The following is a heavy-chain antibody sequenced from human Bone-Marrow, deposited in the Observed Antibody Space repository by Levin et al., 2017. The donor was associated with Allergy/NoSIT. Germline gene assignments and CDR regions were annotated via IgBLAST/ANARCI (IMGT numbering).Heavy chain of an antibody. V-gene: IGHV1-69*13. CDR3: ARDVGTGDYGNGDGGYYYAMDI. Sequence: SVKVSCKASGGSFYSYAISWVRQAPGLGLEWMGGIIPIFGTTNSAQKFQGRLTITADESTTTAYMELSRLRSDDTAVYYCARDVGTGDYGNGDGGYYYAMDIWGQGTTVIVSS. J-gene: IGHJ6*02. CDR2: IIPIFGTT. D-gene: IGHD4-17*01. CDR1: GGSFYSYA.